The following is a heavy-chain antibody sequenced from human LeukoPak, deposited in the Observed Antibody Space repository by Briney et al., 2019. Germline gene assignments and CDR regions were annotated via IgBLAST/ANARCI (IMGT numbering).Heavy chain of an antibody. V-gene: IGHV3-74*01. CDR3: ARVSSQWLWPYGMDV. CDR1: GFTFSSYW. Sequence: PGGSLRPSCAASGFTFSSYWMHWVRQAPGKGLVWVSRINSDGSSTSYADSVKGRFTISRDNAKNTLYLQMNSLRAEDTAVYYCARVSSQWLWPYGMDVWGQGTTVTVSS. D-gene: IGHD6-19*01. J-gene: IGHJ6*02. CDR2: INSDGSST.